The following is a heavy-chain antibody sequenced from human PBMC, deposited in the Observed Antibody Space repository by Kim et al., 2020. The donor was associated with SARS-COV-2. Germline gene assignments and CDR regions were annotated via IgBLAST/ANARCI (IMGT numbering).Heavy chain of an antibody. Sequence: GGSLRLSCAASGFTFSSYAMHWVRQAPGKGLEYVSAISSNGGSTYYANSVKGRFTISRDNSKNTLYLQMGSLRAEDMAVYYCATSTVATGGGDYYGMDFWGQGTTGTVSS. CDR1: GFTFSSYA. CDR2: ISSNGGST. V-gene: IGHV3-64*01. J-gene: IGHJ6*02. D-gene: IGHD4-17*01. CDR3: ATSTVATGGGDYYGMDF.